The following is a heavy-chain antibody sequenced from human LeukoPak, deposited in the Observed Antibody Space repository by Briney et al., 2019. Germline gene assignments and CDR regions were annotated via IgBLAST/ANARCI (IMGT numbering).Heavy chain of an antibody. CDR1: GGSISTYY. CDR2: IYSSGST. J-gene: IGHJ6*03. CDR3: ARDRSWCGETYYYSLDV. Sequence: SETLFLTCTVSGGSISTYYGSWIRQPAGKGLEWIGRIYSSGSTNYNPSLKSRVTMSVDTSKNQFSLKLSSVTAADTAVYFCARDRSWCGETYYYSLDVWGKGTTVTVSS. D-gene: IGHD3-10*01. V-gene: IGHV4-4*07.